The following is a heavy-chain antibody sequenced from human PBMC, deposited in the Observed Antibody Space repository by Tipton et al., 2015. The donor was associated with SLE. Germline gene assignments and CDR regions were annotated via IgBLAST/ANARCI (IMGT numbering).Heavy chain of an antibody. J-gene: IGHJ4*02. CDR2: ISSSSDYI. CDR1: GFTFSSYI. D-gene: IGHD5-24*01. Sequence: SLRLSCAASGFTFSSYIMNWVRQAPGKGLEWVSSISSSSDYIYYADSLKGRFTISRDNAKNSLYLQMNSLTAEDTAVYYCARELGLQYDYWGQGTLVTVSS. CDR3: ARELGLQYDY. V-gene: IGHV3-21*01.